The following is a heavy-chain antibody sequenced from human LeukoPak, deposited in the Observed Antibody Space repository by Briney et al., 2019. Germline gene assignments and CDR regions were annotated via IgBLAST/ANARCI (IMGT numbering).Heavy chain of an antibody. V-gene: IGHV3-66*01. CDR3: VRAYHPGGWFDP. D-gene: IGHD2-21*01. Sequence: GGSLRLSCAASEFSVGSNYMTWVRQAPGKGLEWVSLIYSGGSTYYADSVKGRFTISRDNAKDSLYLQMNSLTAEDTAMYYCVRAYHPGGWFDPWGQGTLVTVSS. J-gene: IGHJ5*02. CDR1: EFSVGSNY. CDR2: IYSGGST.